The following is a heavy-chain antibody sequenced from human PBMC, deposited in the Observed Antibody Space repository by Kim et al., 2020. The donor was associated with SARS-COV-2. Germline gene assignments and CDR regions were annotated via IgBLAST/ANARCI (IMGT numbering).Heavy chain of an antibody. J-gene: IGHJ6*02. D-gene: IGHD6-13*01. CDR2: ISSSGSTI. Sequence: GGSLRLSCAASGFTFSDYYMSWIRQAPGKGLEWVSYISSSGSTIYYADSVKGRFTISRDNAKNSLYLQMNSLRAEDTAVYYCASSRYSQRPWDYYGMDVWGQGTTVTVSS. CDR1: GFTFSDYY. V-gene: IGHV3-11*04. CDR3: ASSRYSQRPWDYYGMDV.